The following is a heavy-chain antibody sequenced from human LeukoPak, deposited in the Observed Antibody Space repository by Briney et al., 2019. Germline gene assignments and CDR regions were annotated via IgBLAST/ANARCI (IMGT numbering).Heavy chain of an antibody. J-gene: IGHJ6*03. Sequence: PSQTLSLTCTVSGGSINSGTYYWSWIRQPAGKGLEWIGRIHTSGSTNYNPSLKSRVTISVDTSKNQFSLRLSSVTAADTAVYYCARDRGGFGETTVYYYYYMDVWGKGTTVTISS. CDR3: ARDRGGFGETTVYYYYYMDV. V-gene: IGHV4-61*02. CDR2: IHTSGST. D-gene: IGHD3-10*01. CDR1: GGSINSGTYY.